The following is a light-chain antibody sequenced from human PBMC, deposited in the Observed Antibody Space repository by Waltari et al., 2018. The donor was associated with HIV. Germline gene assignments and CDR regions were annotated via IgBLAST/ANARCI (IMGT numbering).Light chain of an antibody. CDR3: QQYNTYLWT. CDR2: QAS. J-gene: IGKJ1*01. V-gene: IGKV1-5*03. CDR1: QDISRW. Sequence: DIQMTQSPSTLSASIGDTVTHTCPASQDISRWLAWYKQKPGEVPKLLVYQASLLGSGVPSRFSGSGSGTEFTLTINSLQPSDFATYYCQQYNTYLWTFGQGTKVEI.